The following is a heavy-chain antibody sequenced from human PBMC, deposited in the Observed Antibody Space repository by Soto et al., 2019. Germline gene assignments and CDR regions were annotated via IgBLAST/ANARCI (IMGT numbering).Heavy chain of an antibody. CDR1: GGSVSSGSYY. Sequence: QVQLQESGPGLVKPSETLSLTCTVSGGSVSSGSYYWSWIRQPPGKGLEWIGYIYYSGSTKYNPSLKSRVTLSVDTSKNQFSLKLSSVTAAGTAVYYCARAGLGDGSDYWGQGTMVTVSS. J-gene: IGHJ4*02. CDR3: ARAGLGDGSDY. D-gene: IGHD1-26*01. V-gene: IGHV4-61*01. CDR2: IYYSGST.